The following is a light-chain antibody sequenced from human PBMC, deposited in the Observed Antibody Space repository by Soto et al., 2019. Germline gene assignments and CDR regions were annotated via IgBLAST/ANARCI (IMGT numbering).Light chain of an antibody. V-gene: IGKV3-20*01. CDR1: QTVSKNY. J-gene: IGKJ5*01. CDR3: QQYAVSPIT. Sequence: EIGLTQSPVTLSLYPGEGATVSCRASQTVSKNYLAWYQQKAGQAPRLVIYAASTRATGIPDRFSGSGSGTDFTLTISRLEPEDFAVFYCQQYAVSPITFGQGTRLEIK. CDR2: AAS.